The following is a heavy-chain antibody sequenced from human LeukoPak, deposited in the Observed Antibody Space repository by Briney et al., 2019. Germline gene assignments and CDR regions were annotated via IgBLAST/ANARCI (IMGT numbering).Heavy chain of an antibody. V-gene: IGHV3-23*01. J-gene: IGHJ6*02. CDR2: ISGSGGST. D-gene: IGHD3-22*01. CDR1: GFTFSSYA. Sequence: GGSLRLSCAASGFTFSSYAMSRVRQAPGKGLEWVSAISGSGGSTYYADSLKGRFTISRDNSKNTLYLQMNSLRAEDPAVYYCAKTYDSSGYYYVGYYYYGMDVWGQGATVTVSS. CDR3: AKTYDSSGYYYVGYYYYGMDV.